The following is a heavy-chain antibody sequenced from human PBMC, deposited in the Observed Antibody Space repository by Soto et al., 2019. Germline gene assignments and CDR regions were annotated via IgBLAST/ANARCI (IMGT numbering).Heavy chain of an antibody. CDR2: INPSGGST. D-gene: IGHD2-15*01. V-gene: IGHV1-46*01. Sequence: ASVKVSCKASGYTFTSYYMHWVRQAPGQGLEWMGIINPSGGSTSYAQKFQGRVTMTRDTSTSTVYMELSSLRSEDTAVYYCPREFVATGPGYYGMDAWGQGTTVTVSS. CDR3: PREFVATGPGYYGMDA. CDR1: GYTFTSYY. J-gene: IGHJ6*02.